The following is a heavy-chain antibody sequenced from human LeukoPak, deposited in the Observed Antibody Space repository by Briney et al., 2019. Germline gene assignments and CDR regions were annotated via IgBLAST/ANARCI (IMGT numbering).Heavy chain of an antibody. Sequence: PGGSLRLSCAASGFTFSDYYMSWIRQAPGKGLEWVSYISSSGSTIYYADSVKGRFTISRDNAKNSLYLQMNSLRAEDTALYYCARDRPLSAKQWLYFDYWGQGTLVTVSS. D-gene: IGHD6-19*01. CDR2: ISSSGSTI. CDR1: GFTFSDYY. J-gene: IGHJ4*02. V-gene: IGHV3-11*01. CDR3: ARDRPLSAKQWLYFDY.